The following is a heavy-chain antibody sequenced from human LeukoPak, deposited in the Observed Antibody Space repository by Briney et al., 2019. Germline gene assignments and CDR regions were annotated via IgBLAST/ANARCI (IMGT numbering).Heavy chain of an antibody. CDR1: GGSMSSYY. D-gene: IGHD6-19*01. CDR2: IYYCGST. V-gene: IGHV4-59*01. CDR3: ARGQWLGPFDY. J-gene: IGHJ4*02. Sequence: PSETLSLTCTVSGGSMSSYYWSWLRQPPGKGLECIVYIYYCGSTNSTPSLKSRVPISADTSKTQFSLKLTSVTPADTAVYYCARGQWLGPFDYWGQGTLVTVSS.